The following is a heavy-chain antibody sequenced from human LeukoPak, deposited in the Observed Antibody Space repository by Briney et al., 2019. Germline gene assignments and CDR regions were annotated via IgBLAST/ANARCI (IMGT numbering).Heavy chain of an antibody. Sequence: SETLSLTCTVSGGSISSSSYYWGWIRQPPGKGLEWIGSIYYSGSTYYNPSPKSRVTISVDTSKNQFSLKLTSVTAADTAVYYCARVSIVGAGRVWFDPWGQGTLVTVSS. CDR1: GGSISSSSYY. J-gene: IGHJ5*02. V-gene: IGHV4-39*07. CDR2: IYYSGST. D-gene: IGHD1-26*01. CDR3: ARVSIVGAGRVWFDP.